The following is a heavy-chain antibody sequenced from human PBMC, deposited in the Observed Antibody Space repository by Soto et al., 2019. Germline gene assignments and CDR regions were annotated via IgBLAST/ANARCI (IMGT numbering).Heavy chain of an antibody. Sequence: SETLSLTCAVYGGSFSGYYWSWIRQPPGKGLEWIGEINHSGSTNYNPSLKSRVTISVDTSKNQFSLKLSSVTAADTAVYYCARLTIFGVVSSYYFDYWGQGTLVTVSS. D-gene: IGHD3-3*01. CDR2: INHSGST. J-gene: IGHJ4*02. CDR3: ARLTIFGVVSSYYFDY. CDR1: GGSFSGYY. V-gene: IGHV4-34*01.